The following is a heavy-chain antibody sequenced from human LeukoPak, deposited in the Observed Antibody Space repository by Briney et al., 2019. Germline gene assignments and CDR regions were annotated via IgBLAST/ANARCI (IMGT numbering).Heavy chain of an antibody. CDR1: GFTFDDYG. V-gene: IGHV3-20*04. CDR3: ARGGVSSSWYSDAFDI. J-gene: IGHJ3*02. D-gene: IGHD6-13*01. CDR2: INWNGGST. Sequence: GGSLRLSCAASGFTFDDYGMSWVRQAPGKGLEWVFGINWNGGSTGYADSVKGRFTISRDNAKNSLYLQMNSLRAEDTALYYCARGGVSSSWYSDAFDIWGQGTMVTVSS.